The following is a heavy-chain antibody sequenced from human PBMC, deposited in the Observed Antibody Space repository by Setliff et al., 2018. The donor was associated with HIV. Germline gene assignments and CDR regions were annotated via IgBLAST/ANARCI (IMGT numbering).Heavy chain of an antibody. V-gene: IGHV4-4*09. CDR2: IYHSGST. CDR3: ARGKSGSYDAYDM. D-gene: IGHD5-12*01. Sequence: PSETLSLTCTVSGGSISSHYWSWIRQAPGKGLEWIGYIYHSGSTYYNPSLKSRVTISVDTSTNQVSLQLSSVTAADTAVYYCARGKSGSYDAYDMWGQGTMVTVSS. CDR1: GGSISSHY. J-gene: IGHJ3*02.